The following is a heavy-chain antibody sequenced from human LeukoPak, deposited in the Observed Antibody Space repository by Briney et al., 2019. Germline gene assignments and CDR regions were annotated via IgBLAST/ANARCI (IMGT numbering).Heavy chain of an antibody. CDR1: GGSFSGYY. J-gene: IGHJ6*03. Sequence: PSETLSLTCAVYGGSFSGYYWSWIRQPPGKGLEWIGDINHSGITNYNSSLKSRVTISVDTSKNQFSLKLSSVTAADTAVYYCARGRYYDSSGYYYYYYMDVWGKGTTVTVSS. D-gene: IGHD3-22*01. V-gene: IGHV4-34*01. CDR3: ARGRYYDSSGYYYYYYMDV. CDR2: INHSGIT.